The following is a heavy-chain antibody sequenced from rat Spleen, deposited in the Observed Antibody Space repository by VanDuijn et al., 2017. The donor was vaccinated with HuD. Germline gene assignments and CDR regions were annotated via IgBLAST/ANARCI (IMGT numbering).Heavy chain of an antibody. D-gene: IGHD1-4*01. Sequence: EVQLVESGGGLVQPGRSLKLSCAASGFTFSNYDMAWVRQAPTKGLEWVASISPSGGSTYYRDSVKGRFTISRDNAKSTLYLQMDSLRSEDTATYYCATGGLDTTLTDAWGQGASVTVSS. CDR3: ATGGLDTTLTDA. CDR2: ISPSGGST. CDR1: GFTFSNYD. V-gene: IGHV5-19*01. J-gene: IGHJ4*01.